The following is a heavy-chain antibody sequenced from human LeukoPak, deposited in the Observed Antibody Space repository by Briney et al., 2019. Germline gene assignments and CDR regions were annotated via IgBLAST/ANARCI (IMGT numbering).Heavy chain of an antibody. CDR2: ISYSGSS. CDR1: GGSISSSNYY. V-gene: IGHV4-39*01. D-gene: IGHD3-10*01. Sequence: PSETLSLNCSISGGSISSSNYYWGWIRQPPGKGLQWIGSISYSGSSYYNPSLKSRDTISVDTSKNQVSLKLTSVTAADTAVYHCARQIRIGDYYGSGSYYNAAGYYWFDHWGQGTLVIVSP. J-gene: IGHJ5*02. CDR3: ARQIRIGDYYGSGSYYNAAGYYWFDH.